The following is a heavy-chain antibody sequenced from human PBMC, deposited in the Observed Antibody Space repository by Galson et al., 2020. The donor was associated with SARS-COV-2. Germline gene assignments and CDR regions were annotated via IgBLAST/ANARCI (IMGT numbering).Heavy chain of an antibody. J-gene: IGHJ6*02. CDR1: GFTFGLVW. Sequence: GESLKIPCAASGFTFGLVWMNWVRQAPGKGLEWVGRIKSKTDGGTPDYAAPVKGRFTISRDDSKETVYLEMQTLKIEDTAVYYCTTATDDDGDYGYYYYYNMDVWGQGTTVTVSS. V-gene: IGHV3-15*07. D-gene: IGHD4-17*01. CDR3: TTATDDDGDYGYYYYYNMDV. CDR2: IKSKTDGGTP.